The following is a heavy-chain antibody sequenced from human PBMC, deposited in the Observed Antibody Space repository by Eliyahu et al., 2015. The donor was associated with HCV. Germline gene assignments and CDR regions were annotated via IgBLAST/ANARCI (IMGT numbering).Heavy chain of an antibody. D-gene: IGHD6-19*01. CDR3: TRGGVPGGSDGDFQH. Sequence: QVQLVQSGAEVKKPGASVKVSCKASGYTFTTYGISWVRQAPGQGLEWMGWSSTYXGKTXYPQKFQGRVTMTTDTSTSTAYMELRSLISDDTAVYYCTRGGVPGGSDGDFQHWGQGTLVTVSS. CDR2: SSTYXGKT. CDR1: GYTFTTYG. J-gene: IGHJ1*01. V-gene: IGHV1-18*01.